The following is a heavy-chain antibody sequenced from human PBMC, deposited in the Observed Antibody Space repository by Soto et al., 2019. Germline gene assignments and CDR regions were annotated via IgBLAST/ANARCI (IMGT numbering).Heavy chain of an antibody. J-gene: IGHJ6*02. D-gene: IGHD2-2*01. Sequence: QVQLVESGGGVVQPGRSLRLSCAASGFTFSNYGMHWVRQAPGKGLEWVAIISYDGSIKYYADSVKGRFTVSRDNSKDTLDLQMNSLRAEDTAVYYCAKCHCYTTICFRDRDYYGLAVWGQGTTVTVSS. CDR1: GFTFSNYG. CDR3: AKCHCYTTICFRDRDYYGLAV. CDR2: ISYDGSIK. V-gene: IGHV3-30*18.